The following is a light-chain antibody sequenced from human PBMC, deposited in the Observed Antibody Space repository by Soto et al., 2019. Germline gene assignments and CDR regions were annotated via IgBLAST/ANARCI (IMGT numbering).Light chain of an antibody. V-gene: IGKV4-1*01. J-gene: IGKJ5*01. CDR2: WAS. CDR1: QSVLYSSNNKNY. CDR3: QQYYSTLST. Sequence: DIVMTQSPDSLAVSLGERATINCKSSQSVLYSSNNKNYLAWYQQKPGQPPKLLIYWASTRESGVPDRFSGSGSGTDFTLTISSLQAEDVAVYYCQQYYSTLSTVGQGTRLEIK.